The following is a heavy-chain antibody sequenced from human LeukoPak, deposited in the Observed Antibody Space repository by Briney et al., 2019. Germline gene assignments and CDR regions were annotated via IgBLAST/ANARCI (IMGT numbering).Heavy chain of an antibody. CDR1: GYTFTSYY. CDR2: INPSGGST. D-gene: IGHD3-3*01. V-gene: IGHV1-46*01. Sequence: GASVKVSCKASGYTFTSYYMHWVRQAPGQGLEWMGIINPSGGSTSYAQKFQGRVTMTRNMSTSTVYMELSSLRSEDTAVYYCARDTTIFGVVSTNNWFDPWGQGTLVTVSS. CDR3: ARDTTIFGVVSTNNWFDP. J-gene: IGHJ5*02.